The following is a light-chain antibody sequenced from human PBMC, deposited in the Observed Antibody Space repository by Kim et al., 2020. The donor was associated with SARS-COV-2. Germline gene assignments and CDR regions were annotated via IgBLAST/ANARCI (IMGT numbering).Light chain of an antibody. Sequence: QSALTQPPSVSAAPGQEVTISCSGSDSNIATNYVSWYRRFPGAAPKVVIYDNNKRPSGIPDRFSGSKSGPSATLGISGLQPGDEADYFCGTWDNRLSAVVFGGGTQLTVL. CDR2: DNN. V-gene: IGLV1-51*01. J-gene: IGLJ2*01. CDR1: DSNIATNY. CDR3: GTWDNRLSAVV.